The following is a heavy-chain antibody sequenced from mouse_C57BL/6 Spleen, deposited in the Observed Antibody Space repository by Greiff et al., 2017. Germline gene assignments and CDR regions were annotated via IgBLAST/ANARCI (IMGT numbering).Heavy chain of an antibody. CDR2: IYPGDGDT. Sequence: VQLQQSGAELVKPGASVKISCKASGYAFSSYWMNWVKQRPGKGLEWIGQIYPGDGDTNYNGKFKGKATLTADKSSSTAYMQLSSLTSEDSAVYFCARFAGYYWYFDVWGTGTTVTVSS. CDR3: ARFAGYYWYFDV. V-gene: IGHV1-80*01. D-gene: IGHD2-2*01. CDR1: GYAFSSYW. J-gene: IGHJ1*03.